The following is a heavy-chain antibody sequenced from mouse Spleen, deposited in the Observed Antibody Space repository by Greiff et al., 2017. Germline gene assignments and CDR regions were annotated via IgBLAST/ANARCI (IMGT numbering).Heavy chain of an antibody. Sequence: QVQLKESGAELARPGASVKLSCKASGYTFTSYGISWVKQRTGQGLEWIGEIYPRSGNTYYNEKFKGKATLTADKSSSTAYMELRSLTSEDSAVYFCARPLTSAWFAYWGQGTLVTVSA. CDR2: IYPRSGNT. CDR3: ARPLTSAWFAY. CDR1: GYTFTSYG. J-gene: IGHJ3*01. V-gene: IGHV1-81*01. D-gene: IGHD5-1*01.